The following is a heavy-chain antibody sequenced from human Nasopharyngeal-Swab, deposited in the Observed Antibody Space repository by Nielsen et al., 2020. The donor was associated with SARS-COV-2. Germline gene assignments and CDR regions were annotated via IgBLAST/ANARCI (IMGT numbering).Heavy chain of an antibody. Sequence: GESLKISCAASGFTFSSYAMSWVRQAPGKGLEWVSAISGSGGSTYYADSVKGRFTISRDNSKNTLYLQMNSLRAEDTAVYYCAKDEPYYDSSGYNYYYYHYMDVWGKGTTVTVSS. CDR1: GFTFSSYA. V-gene: IGHV3-23*01. J-gene: IGHJ6*03. D-gene: IGHD3-22*01. CDR2: ISGSGGST. CDR3: AKDEPYYDSSGYNYYYYHYMDV.